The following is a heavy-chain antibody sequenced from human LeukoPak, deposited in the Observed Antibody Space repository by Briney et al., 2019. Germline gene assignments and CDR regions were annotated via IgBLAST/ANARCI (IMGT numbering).Heavy chain of an antibody. CDR2: INHSGST. CDR3: ARGLSDVY. Sequence: SETLSLTCAVYGGSFSGYYWTWIRQPPGKGLEWIGEINHSGSTNYNPSLKSRVTISIDTSKNQFSLILSSVTAADTAVYYCARGLSDVYWGQGTLVTVSS. CDR1: GGSFSGYY. V-gene: IGHV4-34*01. J-gene: IGHJ4*02.